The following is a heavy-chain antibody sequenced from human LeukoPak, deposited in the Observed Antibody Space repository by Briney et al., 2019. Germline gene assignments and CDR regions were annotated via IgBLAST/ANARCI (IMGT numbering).Heavy chain of an antibody. CDR3: ARVPATYSSSWGGNYFYY. CDR2: IKQDGSEK. D-gene: IGHD6-13*01. V-gene: IGHV3-7*01. Sequence: PGGSLRLSCAASGFTFSSYWMSWVRQAPGKGLEWVANIKQDGSEKYYVDSVKGRFTISRDNAKNSLYLQMNSLRAEDTAVYYCARVPATYSSSWGGNYFYYWGQGTLVTVSS. CDR1: GFTFSSYW. J-gene: IGHJ4*02.